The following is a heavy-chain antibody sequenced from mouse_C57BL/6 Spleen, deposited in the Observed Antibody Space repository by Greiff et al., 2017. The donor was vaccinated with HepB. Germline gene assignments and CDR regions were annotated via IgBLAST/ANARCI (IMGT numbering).Heavy chain of an antibody. J-gene: IGHJ3*01. CDR1: GYTFTSYW. CDR2: IDPSDSYT. CDR3: ATYYGSSHQAWFAY. V-gene: IGHV1-50*01. D-gene: IGHD1-1*01. Sequence: VQLQQPGAELVKPGASVKLSCKASGYTFTSYWMQWVKQRPGQGLEWIGEIDPSDSYTNYNQKFKGKATLTVDTSSSTAYMQLRSLTSEDSAVYYCATYYGSSHQAWFAYWGQGTLVTVSA.